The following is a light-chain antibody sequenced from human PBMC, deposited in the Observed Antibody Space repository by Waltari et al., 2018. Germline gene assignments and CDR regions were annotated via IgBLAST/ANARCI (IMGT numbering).Light chain of an antibody. CDR3: QQRSNWAET. V-gene: IGKV3-11*01. Sequence: EIVLTQSPATLSLSPGERATLSCRASQSVSSYLAWYQQKPGQAPRLRIYDASNRATGIPARFSGSGSGTDFTLTISSLEPEDFAVYYCQQRSNWAETFGQGTKLEIK. CDR1: QSVSSY. CDR2: DAS. J-gene: IGKJ2*01.